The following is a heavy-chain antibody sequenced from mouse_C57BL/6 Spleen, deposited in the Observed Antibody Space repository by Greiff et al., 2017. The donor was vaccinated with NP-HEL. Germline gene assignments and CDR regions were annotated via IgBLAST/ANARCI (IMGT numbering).Heavy chain of an antibody. Sequence: QVQLKQSGAELVRPGTSVKVSCKASGYAFTNYLIEWVKQRPGQGLEWIGVINPGSGGTNYNEKFKGKATLTADKSSSTAYMQLSSLTSEDSAVYFCARAGSSFGYFDYWGQGTTLTVSS. V-gene: IGHV1-54*01. J-gene: IGHJ2*01. CDR2: INPGSGGT. CDR1: GYAFTNYL. CDR3: ARAGSSFGYFDY. D-gene: IGHD1-1*01.